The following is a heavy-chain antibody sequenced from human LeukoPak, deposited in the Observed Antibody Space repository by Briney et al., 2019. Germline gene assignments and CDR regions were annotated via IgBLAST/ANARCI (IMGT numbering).Heavy chain of an antibody. V-gene: IGHV3-30-3*01. J-gene: IGHJ4*02. Sequence: GGSLRLSCAASGFTFSSYPLHWVRQAPGKGLEWVTLISYDGSKIYYADSVKGRFSISRDKSKNTLYLQMNSLRAEDTAVYYCAAQYYYDSSGYYLGFDYWGQGTLVTVSS. CDR3: AAQYYYDSSGYYLGFDY. CDR2: ISYDGSKI. D-gene: IGHD3-22*01. CDR1: GFTFSSYP.